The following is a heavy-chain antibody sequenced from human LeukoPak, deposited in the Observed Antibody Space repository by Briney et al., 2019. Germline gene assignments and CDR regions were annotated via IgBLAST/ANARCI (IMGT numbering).Heavy chain of an antibody. CDR2: ISSSGSTI. J-gene: IGHJ3*02. CDR1: GFTFSSYE. D-gene: IGHD3-10*02. Sequence: PGGSLRLSCAASGFTFSSYEMNWVRQAPGKGLEWVSYISSSGSTIYYADSLKGRFTISRDNARNSLYLQMNSLRAEDTAVYYCARDYGRVAFDIWGQGTMVTVSS. V-gene: IGHV3-48*03. CDR3: ARDYGRVAFDI.